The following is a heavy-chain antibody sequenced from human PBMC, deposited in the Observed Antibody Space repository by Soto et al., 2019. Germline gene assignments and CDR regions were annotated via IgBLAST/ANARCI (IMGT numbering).Heavy chain of an antibody. J-gene: IGHJ6*02. Sequence: QVQLVQSGAEVKKPGASVKVSCKASGYTFTSYGISWVRQAPGQGLEWMGWISAYNGNTNYAQKLQGRVTMTTDTSTSTAYMELRSLRSDDTAVYYCARGPKDCGGDCYSPHYGMDVWGQGTTVTVSS. D-gene: IGHD2-21*02. CDR1: GYTFTSYG. CDR2: ISAYNGNT. CDR3: ARGPKDCGGDCYSPHYGMDV. V-gene: IGHV1-18*01.